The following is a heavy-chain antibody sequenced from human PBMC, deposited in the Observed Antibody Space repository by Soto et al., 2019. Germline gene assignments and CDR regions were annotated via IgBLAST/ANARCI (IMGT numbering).Heavy chain of an antibody. CDR2: IYSGGST. J-gene: IGHJ6*02. CDR1: GFTVSSNY. V-gene: IGHV3-53*01. D-gene: IGHD3-22*01. Sequence: GGSLRLSCAASGFTVSSNYMSWVRQAPGKGLEWVSVIYSGGSTYYADSVKGRFTISRDNSQNTLYLQMNSLRAEDTAVYYCARDWAYYYDSSGYSQQAAYYYYGMDVWGQGTTVTVSS. CDR3: ARDWAYYYDSSGYSQQAAYYYYGMDV.